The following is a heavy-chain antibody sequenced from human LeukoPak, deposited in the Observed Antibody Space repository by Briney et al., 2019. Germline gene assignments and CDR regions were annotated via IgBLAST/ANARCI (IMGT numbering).Heavy chain of an antibody. CDR3: ASLPNQYDGMSY. CDR1: GGSISSRSFY. D-gene: IGHD4-23*01. Sequence: SSETLSLTCTVSGGSISSRSFYWGWIRQPPGKGLEWVSVIYSGGSTYYADSVKGRFTISRDNSKNTLYLQMNSLRAEDTAVYYCASLPNQYDGMSYWGQGTLVTVSS. V-gene: IGHV3-66*01. CDR2: IYSGGST. J-gene: IGHJ4*02.